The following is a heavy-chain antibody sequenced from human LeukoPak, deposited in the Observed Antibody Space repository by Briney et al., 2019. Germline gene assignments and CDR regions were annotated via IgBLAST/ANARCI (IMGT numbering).Heavy chain of an antibody. D-gene: IGHD3-22*01. J-gene: IGHJ4*02. V-gene: IGHV3-23*01. CDR1: GFTFSSYA. CDR2: ISGSGGST. CDR3: AKEPYDSSGYEYYFDY. Sequence: QPGGSLRLSCAASGFTFSSYAMSWVRQAPGKGLEWVSAISGSGGSTYYADSVKGRFTISRDNSKNTLYLQMNRLRAEDTAVYYCAKEPYDSSGYEYYFDYWGQGTLVTVSS.